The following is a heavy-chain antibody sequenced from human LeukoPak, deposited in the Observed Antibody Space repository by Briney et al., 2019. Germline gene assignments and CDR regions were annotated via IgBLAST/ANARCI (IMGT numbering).Heavy chain of an antibody. CDR1: GYSFTSYW. V-gene: IGHV5-51*01. CDR3: ARLWRWLQPREYFDF. CDR2: IYPGDSDT. D-gene: IGHD5-24*01. J-gene: IGHJ4*02. Sequence: KGGESLKISCKGSGYSFTSYWIGWVRQMPGKGLEWMGIIYPGDSDTRYSPSFQGQVTISADKSISTAYLQCSSLKDSDSAMYCCARLWRWLQPREYFDFWRQETLVSVS.